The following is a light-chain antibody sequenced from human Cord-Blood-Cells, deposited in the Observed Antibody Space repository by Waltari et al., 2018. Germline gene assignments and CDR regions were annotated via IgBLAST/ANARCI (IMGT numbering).Light chain of an antibody. Sequence: QSALTQPASVSGSPGQPITISCTGTSSDVGGYNFVSWYQQHPGKAPKLMIYDVTTRPSGVSNRFSGSKSGNTASLTSSGLQAEDEADYYCSSYTSSSVVFGGGTKLTVL. CDR2: DVT. CDR3: SSYTSSSVV. CDR1: SSDVGGYNF. J-gene: IGLJ2*01. V-gene: IGLV2-14*01.